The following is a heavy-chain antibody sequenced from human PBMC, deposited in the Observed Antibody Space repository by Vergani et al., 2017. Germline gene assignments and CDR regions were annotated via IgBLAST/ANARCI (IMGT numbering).Heavy chain of an antibody. V-gene: IGHV4-30-2*01. D-gene: IGHD2-2*02. CDR3: ARGGHCSSTSCYMNWFDP. CDR1: GGSISSGSYY. Sequence: QVQLQESGPGLVKPSQTLSLTCTVSGGSISSGSYYWSWIRQPPGKGLEWIGYIYHSGSTYYNPSLKSRVTISVDRSKTQFSLKLSSVTAADTAVYYCARGGHCSSTSCYMNWFDPWGQGTLVTVSS. CDR2: IYHSGST. J-gene: IGHJ5*02.